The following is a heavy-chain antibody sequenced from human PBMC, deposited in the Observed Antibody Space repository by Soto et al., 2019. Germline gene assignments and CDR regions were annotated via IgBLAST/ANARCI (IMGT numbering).Heavy chain of an antibody. CDR3: TRDVVEWGLPMFDS. CDR1: GFSLSRYS. CDR2: ISRRSTTM. V-gene: IGHV3-48*02. J-gene: IGHJ4*02. Sequence: EVQLVESGGGLVQPGGSLRLACAASGFSLSRYSMNWVRQAPGKGLEWVSYISRRSTTMYYANSVKGRFTISRDNAQNSLYLQMSSLRDEDTALYYFTRDVVEWGLPMFDSWGQGTLVIVSS. D-gene: IGHD1-26*01.